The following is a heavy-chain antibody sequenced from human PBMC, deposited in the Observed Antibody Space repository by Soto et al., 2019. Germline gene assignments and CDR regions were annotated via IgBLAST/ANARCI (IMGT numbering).Heavy chain of an antibody. Sequence: QVQLVQSGAEVKKPGSSVKVSCKASGGTFSSYTISWVRQAPGQGLEWMGRIIPILGIANYAQKFRGRVTITADKSTSTAYMELSSLRSEDTAVYYCARGIFPGVGDYWGQGTLVTVSS. V-gene: IGHV1-69*02. CDR3: ARGIFPGVGDY. D-gene: IGHD2-2*01. CDR2: IIPILGIA. J-gene: IGHJ4*02. CDR1: GGTFSSYT.